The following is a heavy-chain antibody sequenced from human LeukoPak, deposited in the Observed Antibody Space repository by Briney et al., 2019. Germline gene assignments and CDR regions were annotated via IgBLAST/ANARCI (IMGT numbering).Heavy chain of an antibody. CDR3: AREFPFYYYMDV. V-gene: IGHV3-7*01. Sequence: GGSLRLSCAASGFTFSSYSMNWVRQAPGKGLEWVANIKQDGKAKYYVDSVKGRFTISRDSAKNSLYLQMNSLRVEDTAVYYCAREFPFYYYMDVWGKGTTVTVSS. CDR1: GFTFSSYS. CDR2: IKQDGKAK. J-gene: IGHJ6*03.